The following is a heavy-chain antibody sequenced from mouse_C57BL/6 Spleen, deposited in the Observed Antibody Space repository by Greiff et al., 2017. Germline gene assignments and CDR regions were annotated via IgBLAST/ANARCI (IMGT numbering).Heavy chain of an antibody. CDR1: GYTFTSYW. D-gene: IGHD3-2*02. V-gene: IGHV1-5*01. Sequence: VQLQQSGTVLARPGASVKMSCKTSGYTFTSYWMHWVKQRPGQGLEWIGAIYPGNSDTSYNQKFKGKAKLTAVTSASTAYMELSSLTNEDSAVYYCTRGQLRLRGYAMDYWGQGTSVTVSS. CDR3: TRGQLRLRGYAMDY. CDR2: IYPGNSDT. J-gene: IGHJ4*01.